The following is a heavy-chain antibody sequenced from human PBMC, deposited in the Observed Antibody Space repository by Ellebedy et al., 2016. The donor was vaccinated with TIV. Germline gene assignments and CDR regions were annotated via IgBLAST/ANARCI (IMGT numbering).Heavy chain of an antibody. Sequence: SETLSLTXAVSGGSISSGGYYWSWIRQPPGKGLEWIGEINHSGSTNYNPSLKSRVTISVDTSKNQFSLKLSSVTAADTAVYYCARDRGYYGNWGQGTLVTVSS. CDR3: ARDRGYYGN. CDR2: INHSGST. D-gene: IGHD1-26*01. J-gene: IGHJ4*02. V-gene: IGHV4-61*08. CDR1: GGSISSGGYY.